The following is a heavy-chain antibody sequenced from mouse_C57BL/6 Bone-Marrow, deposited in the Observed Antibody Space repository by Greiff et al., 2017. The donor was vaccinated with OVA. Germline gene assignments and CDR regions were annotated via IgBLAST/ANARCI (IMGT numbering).Heavy chain of an antibody. CDR3: ARSGGTAQAVF. J-gene: IGHJ2*01. CDR1: GYTFTSYW. V-gene: IGHV1-69*01. Sequence: VQLQQPGAELVMPGASVKLSCKASGYTFTSYWMHWVKQRPGQGLEWIGEIDPSDSYTNYNQKFKGKSTLTVDKSSSTAYMQLSSLTSEDSAVFYCARSGGTAQAVFWGQGTTLTGSS. D-gene: IGHD3-2*02. CDR2: IDPSDSYT.